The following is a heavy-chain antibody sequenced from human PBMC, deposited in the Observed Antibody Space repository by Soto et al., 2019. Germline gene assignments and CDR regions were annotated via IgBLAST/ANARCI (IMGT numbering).Heavy chain of an antibody. J-gene: IGHJ6*02. CDR1: GFSLSTSGVG. D-gene: IGHD2-15*01. CDR3: AHKGGRGAGMDV. Sequence: QITLKESGPPLVKPTQTLTLICTFSGFSLSTSGVGVSWIRQPPGEALEWLALIYWDDDKRYSPFLKSRLTITTDTSKNQVVLTMTNMDPADTATYYCAHKGGRGAGMDVWGQGTTVTVSS. CDR2: IYWDDDK. V-gene: IGHV2-5*02.